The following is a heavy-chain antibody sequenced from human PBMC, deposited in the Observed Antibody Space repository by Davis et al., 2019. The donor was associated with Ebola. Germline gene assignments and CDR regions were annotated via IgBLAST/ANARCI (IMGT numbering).Heavy chain of an antibody. Sequence: AASVKVSCKPSGYSFTTYGLAWVRQAPGQGLAWMGWVATYNYKTDYAQKFQGRVTITADISTSTAYMELRDLKSDDTAVYYCARVGDFRFHAMDVWGKGTTVTVSS. J-gene: IGHJ6*04. V-gene: IGHV1-18*01. CDR1: GYSFTTYG. CDR3: ARVGDFRFHAMDV. D-gene: IGHD2/OR15-2a*01. CDR2: VATYNYKT.